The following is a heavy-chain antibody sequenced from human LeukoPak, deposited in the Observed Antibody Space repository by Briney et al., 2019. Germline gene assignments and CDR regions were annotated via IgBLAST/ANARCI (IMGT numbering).Heavy chain of an antibody. CDR1: ELTFSDYW. CDR3: AAGNTFDI. J-gene: IGHJ3*02. Sequence: GGSLRLSCTASELTFSDYWMSWVRQAPGKGLEWVANIKQDGSVKQYVDSVKGRFTISRDNTKKALCLQMNSLRVEDTAVFYCAAGNTFDIWGQGTLVSVSS. CDR2: IKQDGSVK. D-gene: IGHD3-10*01. V-gene: IGHV3-7*01.